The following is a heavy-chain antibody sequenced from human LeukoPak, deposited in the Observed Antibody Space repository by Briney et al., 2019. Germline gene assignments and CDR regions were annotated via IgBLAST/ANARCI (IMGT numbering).Heavy chain of an antibody. Sequence: SETLSLTCTVSGGSISSYYWSWIRQPAGKGLEWIGRIYTSGSTNYNPSLKSRVTMSVDTSKNQFSLKLSSVTAADTAVYYCAREANSPTARYWYFDLWGRGTQVTVSS. CDR1: GGSISSYY. J-gene: IGHJ2*01. V-gene: IGHV4-4*07. CDR3: AREANSPTARYWYFDL. CDR2: IYTSGST. D-gene: IGHD2-21*01.